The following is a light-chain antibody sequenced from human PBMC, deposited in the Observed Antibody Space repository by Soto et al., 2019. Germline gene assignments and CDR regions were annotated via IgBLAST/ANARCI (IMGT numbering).Light chain of an antibody. Sequence: QSALAQPASVSGSPGQSITISCTGTSSDVGAYDFVSWYQQHPDKAPKLMIFEVSNRPSGVSDRFSGSKSVNTATQTISGLQAEDEADHYCSSSSTRRTRVFGTGTLLTVL. CDR1: SSDVGAYDF. CDR2: EVS. CDR3: SSSSTRRTRV. V-gene: IGLV2-14*03. J-gene: IGLJ1*01.